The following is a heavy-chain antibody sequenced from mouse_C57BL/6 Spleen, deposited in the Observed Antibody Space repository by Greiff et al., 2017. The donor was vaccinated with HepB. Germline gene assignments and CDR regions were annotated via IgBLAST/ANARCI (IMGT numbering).Heavy chain of an antibody. J-gene: IGHJ4*01. CDR3: ARAYYSTSYYAMDY. CDR1: GYTFTSYW. D-gene: IGHD2-5*01. CDR2: IDPNSGGT. V-gene: IGHV1-72*01. Sequence: QVHVKQPGAELVKPGASVKLSCKASGYTFTSYWMHWVKQRPGRGLEWIGRIDPNSGGTKYNEKFKSKATLTVDKPSSTAYMQLSSLTSEDSAVYYCARAYYSTSYYAMDYWGQGASVTVSS.